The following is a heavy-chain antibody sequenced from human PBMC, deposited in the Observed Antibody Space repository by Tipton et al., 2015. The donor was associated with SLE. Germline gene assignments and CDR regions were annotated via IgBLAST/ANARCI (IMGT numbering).Heavy chain of an antibody. CDR2: IYHSGST. CDR3: ARDRNWATGGAFDI. Sequence: TLSLTCAVSGYSISSGYYWGWIRQPPGKGLEWIGSIYHSGSTYYNPSLKSRVTISVDTSKNQFSLKLSSVTAADTAVYYCARDRNWATGGAFDIWGQGTMVTVSS. CDR1: GYSISSGYY. D-gene: IGHD7-27*01. V-gene: IGHV4-38-2*02. J-gene: IGHJ3*02.